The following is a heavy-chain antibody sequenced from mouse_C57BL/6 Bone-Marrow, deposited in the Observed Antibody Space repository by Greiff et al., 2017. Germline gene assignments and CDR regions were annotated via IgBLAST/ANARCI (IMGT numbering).Heavy chain of an antibody. D-gene: IGHD3-3*01. J-gene: IGHJ2*01. Sequence: EVQLQQSGAELVRPGASVKLSCTASGFNIKDDYMHWVKQRPEQGLEWIGWIDPENGDTEYASKFQGKATITADTSSNTAYLQLSSLTSEDTAVYYCTTGLPSDFDYWGQGTTLTVSS. CDR2: IDPENGDT. V-gene: IGHV14-4*01. CDR3: TTGLPSDFDY. CDR1: GFNIKDDY.